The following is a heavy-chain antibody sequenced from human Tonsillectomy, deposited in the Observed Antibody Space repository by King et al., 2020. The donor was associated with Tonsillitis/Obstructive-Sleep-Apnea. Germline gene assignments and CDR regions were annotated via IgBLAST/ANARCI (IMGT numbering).Heavy chain of an antibody. CDR2: FDPADGRT. V-gene: IGHV1-24*01. CDR3: AGVTVTVFGVDTSFEY. Sequence: QLVQSGSEVKKPGASVKVSCKISGDNVSKLSIHWVRQAPGKGLEWVGGFDPADGRTIKAQKFLGRVTMTEDTSTDTSYMELSSLRSEDTAVYFCAGVTVTVFGVDTSFEYWGQGTLVTVSS. CDR1: GDNVSKLS. J-gene: IGHJ4*02. D-gene: IGHD3-3*01.